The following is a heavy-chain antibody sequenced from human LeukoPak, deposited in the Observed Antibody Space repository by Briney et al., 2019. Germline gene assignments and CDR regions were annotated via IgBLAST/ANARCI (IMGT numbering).Heavy chain of an antibody. Sequence: PGGSLRLSCAASGFTFSDYYMSWIRQAPGKGLEWVSYISSSSSYTNYADSVKGRFTISRDNAKNSLYLQMNSLRAEDTAVYYCARVDGDYGYDYWGQGTLVSVSS. D-gene: IGHD4-17*01. CDR1: GFTFSDYY. CDR2: ISSSSSYT. V-gene: IGHV3-11*05. CDR3: ARVDGDYGYDY. J-gene: IGHJ4*02.